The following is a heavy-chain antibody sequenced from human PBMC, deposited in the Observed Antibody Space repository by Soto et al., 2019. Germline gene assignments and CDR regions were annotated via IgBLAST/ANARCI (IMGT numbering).Heavy chain of an antibody. Sequence: EVQLVESGGGLVQPGGSLRLSCAASGFTFSNYAMHWVRQAPGKGLEYVSAISSHGGSTYYANSVKGRFTISRDNSKNTLYLQMGSLRAEDMAVYYCARRDGYNFDCWGQGTLVTVSS. CDR1: GFTFSNYA. D-gene: IGHD5-12*01. CDR2: ISSHGGST. J-gene: IGHJ4*02. V-gene: IGHV3-64*01. CDR3: ARRDGYNFDC.